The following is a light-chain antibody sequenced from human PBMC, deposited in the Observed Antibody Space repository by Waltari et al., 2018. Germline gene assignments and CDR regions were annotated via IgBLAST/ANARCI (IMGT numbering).Light chain of an antibody. V-gene: IGKV3-15*01. CDR1: QSVSSN. Sequence: EIVMMQSPGTLSVSPGERATLSCRASQSVSSNLAWYQQKPGQAPRLLIHDASTRATGVPARFSGSGSGTEFTLTISSLQSEDFAVYYCQQYNDWPPGYTFGQGTKLEI. J-gene: IGKJ2*01. CDR3: QQYNDWPPGYT. CDR2: DAS.